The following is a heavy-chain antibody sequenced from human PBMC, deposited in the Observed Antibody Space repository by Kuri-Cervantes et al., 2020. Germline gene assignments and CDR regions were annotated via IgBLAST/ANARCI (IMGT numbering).Heavy chain of an antibody. CDR3: ARKGNYYGSGSYYWNWFDP. V-gene: IGHV3-7*01. J-gene: IGHJ5*02. Sequence: ETLSLTCAASGFTFSSYWMSWVRQAPGKGLEWVANIKQDGSEKYYVDSVKGRFTISRDNAKNSLYLQMNSLRAEDTAVYYCARKGNYYGSGSYYWNWFDPWGQGTLVTVSS. CDR1: GFTFSSYW. CDR2: IKQDGSEK. D-gene: IGHD3-10*01.